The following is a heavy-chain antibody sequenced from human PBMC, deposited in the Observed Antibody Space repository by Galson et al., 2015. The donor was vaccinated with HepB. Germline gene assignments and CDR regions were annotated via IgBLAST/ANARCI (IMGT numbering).Heavy chain of an antibody. V-gene: IGHV1-2*04. Sequence: SVKVSCKASGYTFTGYYMHWVRQAPGQGLGWMGWINPNSGGTNYAQKFQGWVTMTRDTSISTAYMELSRLRSDDTAVYYCARVASGSGGDSSSTIDMWGQGSTVTVSS. CDR2: INPNSGGT. CDR3: ARVASGSGGDSSSTIDM. J-gene: IGHJ6*02. D-gene: IGHD6-19*01. CDR1: GYTFTGYY.